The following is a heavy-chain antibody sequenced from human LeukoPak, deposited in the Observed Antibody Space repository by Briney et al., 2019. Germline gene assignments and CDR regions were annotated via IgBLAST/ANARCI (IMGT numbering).Heavy chain of an antibody. CDR1: GGSISSYY. Sequence: SETLSLTCTVSGGSISSYYWTWIRQPPGKGLEWIGYIYYSGSTNYNPSLKSRVTISVDTSKNQFSLKLSSVTAADTAVYYCASGRASGWYHDAFDIWGQGTMVTVSS. D-gene: IGHD6-19*01. V-gene: IGHV4-59*01. CDR3: ASGRASGWYHDAFDI. CDR2: IYYSGST. J-gene: IGHJ3*02.